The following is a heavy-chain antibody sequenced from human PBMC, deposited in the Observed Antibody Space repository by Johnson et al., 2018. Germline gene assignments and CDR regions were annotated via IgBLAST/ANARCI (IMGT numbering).Heavy chain of an antibody. J-gene: IGHJ6*02. V-gene: IGHV3-13*01. Sequence: VQLVESGGGLVQPGGSLRLSCAASGFTFSNYDMHWVRQGTGKGLEWVSTIGTAGDTYYPGSVKGRFTISRENAKNSLYLQMNRLRAVDTAVYYCARVKSSGGYHFGMDVWGQGTTVTVSS. CDR3: ARVKSSGGYHFGMDV. D-gene: IGHD3-10*01. CDR2: IGTAGDT. CDR1: GFTFSNYD.